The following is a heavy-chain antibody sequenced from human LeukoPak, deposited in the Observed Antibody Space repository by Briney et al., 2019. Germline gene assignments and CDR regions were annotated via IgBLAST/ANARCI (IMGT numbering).Heavy chain of an antibody. Sequence: GGSLRLSCAASGFTFSSYAMSWVRQAPGKGLERVSAISGSGGSTYHADSLKGRFTISRDNSKNTLYLQMNSLRAEDTAVYYCAKVRWEAVTGTPLAFDIWGQGTMVTVSS. J-gene: IGHJ3*02. CDR1: GFTFSSYA. CDR2: ISGSGGST. D-gene: IGHD6-19*01. CDR3: AKVRWEAVTGTPLAFDI. V-gene: IGHV3-23*01.